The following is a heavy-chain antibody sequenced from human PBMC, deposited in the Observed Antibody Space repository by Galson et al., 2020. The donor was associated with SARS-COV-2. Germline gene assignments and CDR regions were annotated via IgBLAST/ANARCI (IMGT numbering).Heavy chain of an antibody. CDR2: IKQDGSEK. Sequence: GGSLRLSCAASGFTFSSYWMSWVRQAPGKGLEWVANIKQDGSEKYYVDSVKGRFTISRDNAKNSLYLQMNSLRAEDTAVYYCARDALVYCSSTSCYGDYYYGMDVWGQGTTVTVSS. CDR1: GFTFSSYW. V-gene: IGHV3-7*01. CDR3: ARDALVYCSSTSCYGDYYYGMDV. D-gene: IGHD2-2*01. J-gene: IGHJ6*02.